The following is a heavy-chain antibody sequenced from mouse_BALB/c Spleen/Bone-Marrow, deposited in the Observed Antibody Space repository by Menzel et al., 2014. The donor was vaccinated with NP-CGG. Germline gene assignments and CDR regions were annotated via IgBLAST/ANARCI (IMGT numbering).Heavy chain of an antibody. CDR2: IDPANGNT. J-gene: IGHJ3*01. Sequence: VQLQQSGAELVKPGASVKLSYTASGFNIRDTYMHWVKQRPEQGLEWIGRIDPANGNTKYDPKFQGKATITADTSSNTAYLQLSSLTSEDTAVYYCAGWELGRAWFAYWGQGTLVTVSA. CDR3: AGWELGRAWFAY. D-gene: IGHD4-1*01. V-gene: IGHV14-3*02. CDR1: GFNIRDTY.